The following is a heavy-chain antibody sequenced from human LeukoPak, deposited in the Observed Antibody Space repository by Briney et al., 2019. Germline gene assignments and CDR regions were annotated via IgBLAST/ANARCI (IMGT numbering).Heavy chain of an antibody. J-gene: IGHJ4*02. CDR1: GYSFNTYW. V-gene: IGHV5-51*01. CDR2: IYPGDSDT. CDR3: ARRPNYIGSPLDF. Sequence: GESLKISCKGSGYSFNTYWIGWVRQMPGKGLEWMGIIYPGDSDTKYSPSFQGQVTISADKSISTAYLQWSSLKASDTAMYYCARRPNYIGSPLDFWGQGTLVTVSS. D-gene: IGHD2-15*01.